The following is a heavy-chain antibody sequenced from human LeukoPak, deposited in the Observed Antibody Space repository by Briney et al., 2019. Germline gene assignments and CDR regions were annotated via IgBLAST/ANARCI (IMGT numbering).Heavy chain of an antibody. J-gene: IGHJ5*02. V-gene: IGHV4-39*07. Sequence: SETLSLTCTVSGGSVNSDRYYWGWIRQPPGKGLEWIGSIFYSGSTYHNPSLKSRATMSVDTSRNQFSLKVTSVTAADTAVYYCARDFTYSGFDPDPWGQGTLVTVSS. CDR3: ARDFTYSGFDPDP. D-gene: IGHD5-12*01. CDR2: IFYSGST. CDR1: GGSVNSDRYY.